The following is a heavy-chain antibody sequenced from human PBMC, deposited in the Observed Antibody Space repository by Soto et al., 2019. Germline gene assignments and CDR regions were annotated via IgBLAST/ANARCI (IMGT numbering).Heavy chain of an antibody. Sequence: ASVKVSCKASGGTFSSYAISWVRQAPGQGLEWMGGIIPIFGTANYAQKFQGRVTITADESTSTAYMELSSLRSEDTAVYYCARETDLGLNSRMSPFRYVDLWGRGXLVTVYS. D-gene: IGHD1-20*01. V-gene: IGHV1-69*13. CDR2: IIPIFGTA. J-gene: IGHJ2*01. CDR3: ARETDLGLNSRMSPFRYVDL. CDR1: GGTFSSYA.